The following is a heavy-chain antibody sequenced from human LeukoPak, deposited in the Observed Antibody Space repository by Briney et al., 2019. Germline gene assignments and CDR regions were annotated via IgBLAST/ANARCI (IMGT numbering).Heavy chain of an antibody. V-gene: IGHV3-53*04. Sequence: GGSLKLSCAASGFTVSSKYMTWLRHAPRKGLECASLIYDDGSTYYADSVRGRFTNSRHNSKNTLYLQMNSLTAEDTAVYYCARDLGYYFDCWGQGTLVTVSS. D-gene: IGHD3-16*01. CDR2: IYDDGST. J-gene: IGHJ4*02. CDR3: ARDLGYYFDC. CDR1: GFTVSSKY.